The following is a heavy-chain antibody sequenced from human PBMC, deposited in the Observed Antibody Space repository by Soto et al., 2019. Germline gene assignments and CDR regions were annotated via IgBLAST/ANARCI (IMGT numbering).Heavy chain of an antibody. CDR2: IKSKTDGGTT. CDR1: GFTFNNAW. J-gene: IGHJ4*02. CDR3: NTKLWFGQLCSDH. Sequence: GGSLRLSCAASGFTFNNAWMTWVRQAPGKGLEWVGRIKSKTDGGTTVNAAPVKGRFTISRDDSRNTLYLQMDSLKTEDTAVYYCNTKLWFGQLCSDHWGQGTLVTVSS. D-gene: IGHD3-10*01. V-gene: IGHV3-15*01.